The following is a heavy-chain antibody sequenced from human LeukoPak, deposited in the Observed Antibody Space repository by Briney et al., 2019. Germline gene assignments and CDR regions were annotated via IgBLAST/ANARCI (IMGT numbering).Heavy chain of an antibody. Sequence: PSETLSLTCDVLGGPFSGYYWSWIRQPPGRGLEWIGEINQFGSTDYNPSLKSRVTISVDTSGGRFSLKMTSVTAADSAVYYCARGGHSNHDPFDYWGQGTLVTVSS. CDR2: INQFGST. J-gene: IGHJ4*02. D-gene: IGHD4-11*01. CDR3: ARGGHSNHDPFDY. CDR1: GGPFSGYY. V-gene: IGHV4-34*01.